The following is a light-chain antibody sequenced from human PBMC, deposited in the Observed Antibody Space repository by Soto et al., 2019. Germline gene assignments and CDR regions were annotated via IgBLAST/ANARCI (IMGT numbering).Light chain of an antibody. CDR1: QSISSY. J-gene: IGKJ4*01. CDR3: QQYVSSPLT. V-gene: IGKV3-20*01. Sequence: EIVMTQSPATLSLPPGERATLSCRASQSISSYLAWYQQKPGQAPRLVLSGASSRATAIPDRFSGSGSGTDFPLTISRLGPEDFAVYYCQQYVSSPLTFGGGTKVDIK. CDR2: GAS.